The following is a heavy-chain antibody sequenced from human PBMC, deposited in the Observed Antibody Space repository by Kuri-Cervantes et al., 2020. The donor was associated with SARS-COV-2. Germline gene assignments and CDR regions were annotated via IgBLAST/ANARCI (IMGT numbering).Heavy chain of an antibody. CDR3: ARDRVVEAFDI. CDR1: GFTFSSYA. D-gene: IGHD2-15*01. V-gene: IGHV3-30-3*01. Sequence: LSLTCAASGFTFSSYAMHWVRQAPGKGLEWVAVISYDGSNKYYADSVKGRFTIPRDNSKNTLYPQMNSLRAEDTAVYYCARDRVVEAFDIWGQGTMVTVSS. J-gene: IGHJ3*02. CDR2: ISYDGSNK.